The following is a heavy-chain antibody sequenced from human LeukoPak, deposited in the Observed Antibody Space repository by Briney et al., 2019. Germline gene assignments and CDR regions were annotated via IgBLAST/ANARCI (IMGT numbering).Heavy chain of an antibody. D-gene: IGHD3-10*01. CDR2: ISGSGVTT. CDR3: AKDRDYYLVGFFDY. CDR1: GFTFSSYA. V-gene: IGHV3-23*01. J-gene: IGHJ4*02. Sequence: GGSLRLSCAASGFTFSSYAMSWVRQAPGKGLEWVSAISGSGVTTYYADSVKGRFTISRDNSKNTLYLQMNSLRAEDTVLYYCAKDRDYYLVGFFDYWGQGTLVTVSS.